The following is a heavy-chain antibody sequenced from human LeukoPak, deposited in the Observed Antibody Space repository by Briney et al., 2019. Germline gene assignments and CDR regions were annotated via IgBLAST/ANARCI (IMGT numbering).Heavy chain of an antibody. CDR1: GGSISNYY. Sequence: PSETLSLTCTVSGGSISNYYWSWIRQPPGKGLEWIGYIYYSGTTNYNPSLKSRVTISVDTSKNQFSLKLDSVTAADTAVYYCARGVYIAAAQYGYWGQGTLVTVSS. V-gene: IGHV4-59*01. J-gene: IGHJ4*02. CDR2: IYYSGTT. D-gene: IGHD6-13*01. CDR3: ARGVYIAAAQYGY.